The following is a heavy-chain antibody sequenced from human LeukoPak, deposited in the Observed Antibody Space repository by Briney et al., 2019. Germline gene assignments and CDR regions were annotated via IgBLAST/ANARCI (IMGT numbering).Heavy chain of an antibody. V-gene: IGHV1-18*01. CDR3: ARVWVGPHYYDSSGYVNWFDP. J-gene: IGHJ5*02. D-gene: IGHD3-22*01. Sequence: ASVKVSCKASGYTFTTYGISWVRQAPGQGLEWMGWISAYSGNTNYAQKLQGRVTMTTDTSTSTAYMELRSLRSDDTAVYYSARVWVGPHYYDSSGYVNWFDPWGQGTLVTVSS. CDR2: ISAYSGNT. CDR1: GYTFTTYG.